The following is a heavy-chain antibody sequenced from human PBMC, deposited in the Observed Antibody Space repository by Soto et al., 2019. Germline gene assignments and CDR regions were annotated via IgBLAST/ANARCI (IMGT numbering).Heavy chain of an antibody. CDR2: ISAYNGNT. D-gene: IGHD3-3*01. V-gene: IGHV1-18*04. Sequence: ASGKVSCKASGYTFTSYGISWVRQAPGQGLEWMGWISAYNGNTNYAQKLQGRVTMTTDTSTSTAYMELRSLRSDDTAVYYCARVEAPYYDFWSGYYNWFDPWGQGTLVTVSS. J-gene: IGHJ5*02. CDR3: ARVEAPYYDFWSGYYNWFDP. CDR1: GYTFTSYG.